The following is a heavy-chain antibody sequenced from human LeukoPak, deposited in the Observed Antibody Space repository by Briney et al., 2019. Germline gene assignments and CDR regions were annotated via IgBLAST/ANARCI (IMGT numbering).Heavy chain of an antibody. CDR1: GGTFSIYA. J-gene: IGHJ1*01. CDR3: ARGHVYGDFPH. D-gene: IGHD4-17*01. Sequence: ASVKVSCKASGGTFSIYAISWVRQAPGQGLEWMGGIIPIFGTANYAQKFQGRVTITADESTSTAYMELSSLRSEDTAVYYCARGHVYGDFPHWGQGTLVTVSS. V-gene: IGHV1-69*13. CDR2: IIPIFGTA.